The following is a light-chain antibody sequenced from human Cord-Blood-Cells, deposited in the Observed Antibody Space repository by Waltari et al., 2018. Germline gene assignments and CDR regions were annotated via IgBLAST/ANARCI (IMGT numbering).Light chain of an antibody. CDR3: QQYYSTPYT. J-gene: IGKJ2*01. Sequence: DIVMTQSPDSLAVSLGERATINCKSSQSVLYSSNTTNYLAWYQQKPGRPPKLVMYWASTREAGVPDRFSGSGSGTDVTLTLSSLQAEDVAVYYCQQYYSTPYTFGQGTKLEIK. V-gene: IGKV4-1*01. CDR1: QSVLYSSNTTNY. CDR2: WAS.